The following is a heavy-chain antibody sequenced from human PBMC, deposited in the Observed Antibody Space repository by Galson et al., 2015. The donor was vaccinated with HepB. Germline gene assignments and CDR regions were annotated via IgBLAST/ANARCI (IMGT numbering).Heavy chain of an antibody. V-gene: IGHV1-46*04. CDR1: GYTFTSYN. J-gene: IGHJ6*02. CDR3: ARGVSTSPSSTAPGYYYYYYGMDV. CDR2: INPSGGST. Sequence: SVKVSCKASGYTFTSYNMHWVRQAPGQGLEWMGIINPSGGSTSYAQKLQGRVTMTRDTSTSTVYMELSSLRSEDTAVYYCARGVSTSPSSTAPGYYYYYYGMDVWGQGTTVTVSS. D-gene: IGHD4-17*01.